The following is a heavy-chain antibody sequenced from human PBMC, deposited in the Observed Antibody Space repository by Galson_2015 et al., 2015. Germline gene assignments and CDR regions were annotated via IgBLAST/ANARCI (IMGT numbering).Heavy chain of an antibody. CDR2: IYHSGSI. J-gene: IGHJ4*02. D-gene: IGHD6-6*01. CDR3: ARHATIASRPLFDS. Sequence: LSLTCVVSGDSISRSNWWSWVRQPPGKGLEWIGEIYHSGSINYNPSLKSRVTISVDTSKNQFSLKLSSVTAADTAVYYCARHATIASRPLFDSWGQGTLVTVST. V-gene: IGHV4-4*02. CDR1: GDSISRSNW.